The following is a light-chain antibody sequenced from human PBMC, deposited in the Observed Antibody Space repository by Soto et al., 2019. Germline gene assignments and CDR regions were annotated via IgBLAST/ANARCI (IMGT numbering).Light chain of an antibody. CDR1: ESVSSK. J-gene: IGKJ1*01. Sequence: EIVMTQSPATLSVSPGERATLSCRASESVSSKLAWYQQKPGQGPRLLIYGASTRATGIPARFSGSGSGTEFPLTISSLQSEDFAVYYCQHYHHWLWTFGQGTKVEIK. V-gene: IGKV3-15*01. CDR2: GAS. CDR3: QHYHHWLWT.